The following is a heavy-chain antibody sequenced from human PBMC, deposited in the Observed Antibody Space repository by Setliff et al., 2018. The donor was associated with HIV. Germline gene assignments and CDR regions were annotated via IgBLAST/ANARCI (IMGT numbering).Heavy chain of an antibody. CDR2: FDPEDGET. J-gene: IGHJ4*02. D-gene: IGHD3-10*01. V-gene: IGHV1-24*01. CDR3: ARDAELWFGETPSSYYFDY. Sequence: GASVKVSCKVSGYTLTELSRHWVRQAPGKGLEWMGGFDPEDGETIYAQKFQGRVTMTEDTSTDTAYMELSSLRAEDTAVYYCARDAELWFGETPSSYYFDYWGQGTLVTVSS. CDR1: GYTLTELS.